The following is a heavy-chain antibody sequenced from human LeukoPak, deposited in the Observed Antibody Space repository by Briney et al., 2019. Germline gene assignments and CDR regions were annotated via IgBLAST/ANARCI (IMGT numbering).Heavy chain of an antibody. V-gene: IGHV4-31*03. CDR3: ARVGPRAVTALDT. D-gene: IGHD4-17*01. Sequence: PSETLSLTCTVSGGSISSGGYYWSWIRQHPGKGLEWIGYIYYSGSTYYNPSLKSRVTISVDTSKNQFSLKLSSVTAADTAVYYCARVGPRAVTALDTWGQGTMVTVSS. J-gene: IGHJ3*02. CDR1: GGSISSGGYY. CDR2: IYYSGST.